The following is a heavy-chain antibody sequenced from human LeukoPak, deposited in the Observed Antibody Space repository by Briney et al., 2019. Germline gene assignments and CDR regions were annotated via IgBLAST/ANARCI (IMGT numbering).Heavy chain of an antibody. Sequence: SETLSLTCTVSGYSISSGYYWGWIRQPPGKGLEWIGSICHSGSTYYNPSLKSRVTISVDTSKNQFSLKLSSVTAADTAVYYCARASEVPAATSWGQGTLVTVSS. D-gene: IGHD2-2*01. V-gene: IGHV4-38-2*02. CDR1: GYSISSGYY. J-gene: IGHJ5*02. CDR2: ICHSGST. CDR3: ARASEVPAATS.